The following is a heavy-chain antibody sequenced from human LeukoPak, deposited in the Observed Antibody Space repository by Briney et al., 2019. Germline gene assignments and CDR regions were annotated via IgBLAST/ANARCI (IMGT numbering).Heavy chain of an antibody. Sequence: ASVKVSCKASGYTFTSYGISWVRQAPGQGLEWMGWISAYNGNTNYTQKLQGRVTMTTDTSTSTAYMELRSLRSDDTAVYYCARDSGFWVSYYYYYYMDVWGKGTTVTISS. CDR3: ARDSGFWVSYYYYYYMDV. J-gene: IGHJ6*03. CDR1: GYTFTSYG. D-gene: IGHD3-10*01. V-gene: IGHV1-18*01. CDR2: ISAYNGNT.